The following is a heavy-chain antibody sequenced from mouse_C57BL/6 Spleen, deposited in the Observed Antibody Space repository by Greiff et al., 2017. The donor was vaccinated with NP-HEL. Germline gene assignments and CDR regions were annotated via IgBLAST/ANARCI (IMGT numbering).Heavy chain of an antibody. V-gene: IGHV1-15*01. CDR2: IDPETGGT. J-gene: IGHJ4*01. CDR1: GYTFTDYE. D-gene: IGHD1-1*01. Sequence: QVQLKQSGAELVRPGASVTLSCKASGYTFTDYEMHWVKQTPVHGLEWIGAIDPETGGTAYNQKFKGKAILTADKSSSTAYMELRSLTSEDSAVYDCTRRGTTVVGAMDYWGQGTSVTVSS. CDR3: TRRGTTVVGAMDY.